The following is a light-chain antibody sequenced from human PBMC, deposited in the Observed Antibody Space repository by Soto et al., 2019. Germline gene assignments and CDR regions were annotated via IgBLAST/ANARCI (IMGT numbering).Light chain of an antibody. CDR3: QQYNSYSRGT. J-gene: IGKJ1*01. CDR2: TAP. V-gene: IGKV1-5*03. CDR1: QNINNW. Sequence: DIQMTQSPSTLSASVGDRVTITCRASQNINNWLAWYQQKPGKVPKLLIYTAPTLESGVPSRFSGSGSGTEFSLTISCLQPDDFATYYCQQYNSYSRGTFGQGTKVEIK.